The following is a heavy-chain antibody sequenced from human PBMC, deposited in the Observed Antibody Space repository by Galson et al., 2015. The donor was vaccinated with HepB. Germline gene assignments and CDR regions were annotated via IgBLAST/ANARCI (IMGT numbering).Heavy chain of an antibody. V-gene: IGHV3-7*03. Sequence: SLRLSCAVSGFTFSGAWMSWVRQAPGKGLEWVATIKQDGSDKYYVDSVKGRFTISRDDGGNSVFLQMSSLRVDDTAVYYCARDPKSVWFGDHREPFDYWGQGTLVAVSS. J-gene: IGHJ4*02. CDR1: GFTFSGAW. D-gene: IGHD3-10*01. CDR3: ARDPKSVWFGDHREPFDY. CDR2: IKQDGSDK.